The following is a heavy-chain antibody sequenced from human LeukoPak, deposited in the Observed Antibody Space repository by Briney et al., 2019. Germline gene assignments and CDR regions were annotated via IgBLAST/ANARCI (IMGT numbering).Heavy chain of an antibody. CDR3: ARVSRGNSVGGGY. CDR1: GGSISTYF. CDR2: IYYSGST. D-gene: IGHD4-23*01. Sequence: SETLSLTCTVSGGSISTYFWSWIRQPPGKGLEWIGYIYYSGSTNYNPSLKSRVPISLDTSKNQFSLKLSSVTAADTAMCYCARVSRGNSVGGGYWGKGTLVTVSS. V-gene: IGHV4-59*01. J-gene: IGHJ4*02.